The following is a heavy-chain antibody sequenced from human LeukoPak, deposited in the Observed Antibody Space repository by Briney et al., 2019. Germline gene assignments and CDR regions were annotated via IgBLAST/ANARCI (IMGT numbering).Heavy chain of an antibody. CDR2: ISAYNGNT. CDR1: GYTFTSYG. D-gene: IGHD3-22*01. CDR3: ARGYYYDSSGYYPPLGDAFDI. Sequence: ASVKVSCKASGYTFTSYGISWVRQAPGQGLEWMGWISAYNGNTNYAQKLQGRVTMTTDTSTSTAYMELRSLRSDDTAVYYCARGYYYDSSGYYPPLGDAFDIWGQGTMVTVSS. V-gene: IGHV1-18*01. J-gene: IGHJ3*02.